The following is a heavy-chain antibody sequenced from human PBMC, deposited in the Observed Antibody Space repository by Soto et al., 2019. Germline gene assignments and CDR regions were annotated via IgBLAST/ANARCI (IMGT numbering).Heavy chain of an antibody. Sequence: EVQLLESGGGLVQPGGSLRLSCAASGFPFSSRAMSWVRQAPGKRLEWVSASSGSGTITYYADPVKGRFTISRDTSKNTLYLQMNSLRADDKAVYYCAEWARYCSGADCRAWGQGTLVTVSS. CDR3: AEWARYCSGADCRA. D-gene: IGHD2-15*01. V-gene: IGHV3-23*01. J-gene: IGHJ5*02. CDR2: SSGSGTIT. CDR1: GFPFSSRA.